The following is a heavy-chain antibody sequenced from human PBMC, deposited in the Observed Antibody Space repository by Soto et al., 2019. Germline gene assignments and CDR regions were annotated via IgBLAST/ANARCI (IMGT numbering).Heavy chain of an antibody. Sequence: QVQLQESGPGLVKPSQTLSLTCTVSGGSISSGGTGSYWTWIRQLPGKGLEWIGYIYYTGNTYYNXSXKXXPTISIAPSENQFSLKLTSVTAADTAVYFCASGHDAYKVRYWGQGTLVTVSS. V-gene: IGHV4-31*03. CDR3: ASGHDAYKVRY. CDR2: IYYTGNT. D-gene: IGHD1-1*01. J-gene: IGHJ4*02. CDR1: GGSISSGGTGSY.